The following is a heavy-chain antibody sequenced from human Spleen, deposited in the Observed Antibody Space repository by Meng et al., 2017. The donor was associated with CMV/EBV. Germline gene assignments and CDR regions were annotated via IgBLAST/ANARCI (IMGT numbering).Heavy chain of an antibody. Sequence: ASGFSFNPYAMTWVRQAPGMGLEWVSTVTATGGTTYYADSVKGRFTISRDDSRNTLFLQMNSLRVDDTAVFYCARGDSSTTWLVFDYWGLGTLVTVSS. J-gene: IGHJ4*02. V-gene: IGHV3-23*01. CDR1: GFSFNPYA. D-gene: IGHD6-13*01. CDR3: ARGDSSTTWLVFDY. CDR2: VTATGGTT.